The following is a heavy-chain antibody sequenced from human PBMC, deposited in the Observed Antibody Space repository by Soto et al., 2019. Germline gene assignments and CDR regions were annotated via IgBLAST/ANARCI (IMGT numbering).Heavy chain of an antibody. CDR1: GGSISSSSYY. D-gene: IGHD6-13*01. CDR2: IYYSGST. Sequence: SETLSLTCTVSGGSISSSSYYWGWIRQPPGKGLEWIGSIYYSGSTYYNPSLKSRVTISVDTSKNQFSLKLSSVTAADTAVYYCNRIAAAGPSLYYFDYWGQGTLVTVSS. J-gene: IGHJ4*02. V-gene: IGHV4-39*01. CDR3: NRIAAAGPSLYYFDY.